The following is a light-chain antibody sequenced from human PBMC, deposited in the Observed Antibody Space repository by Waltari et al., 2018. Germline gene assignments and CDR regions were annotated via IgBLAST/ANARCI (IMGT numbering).Light chain of an antibody. J-gene: IGKJ1*01. Sequence: IQLTQSPSSLSASVGARVTITCRAIQGISNYFAWYQQKPGKAPKLLIYAASTLQSWFPSRFSGSGSGTDFTLTISSLQPEDFATYYCQQLNSYQWTFGQGTKVEIK. CDR2: AAS. CDR1: QGISNY. V-gene: IGKV1-9*01. CDR3: QQLNSYQWT.